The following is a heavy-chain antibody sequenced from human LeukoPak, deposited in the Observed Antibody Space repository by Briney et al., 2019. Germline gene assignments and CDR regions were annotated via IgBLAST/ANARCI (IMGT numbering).Heavy chain of an antibody. CDR2: VYSGGNT. Sequence: GGSLRLSCAASGFTVGSNYMCWVRQAPGKGLEWVSVVYSGGNTYYADSVKGRFTISRDDSKNTLFLQMNSLRAEDTAVYYCAREYGGGTYLAFDIWGRGTMVTVSS. D-gene: IGHD1-1*01. CDR3: AREYGGGTYLAFDI. J-gene: IGHJ3*02. CDR1: GFTVGSNY. V-gene: IGHV3-53*01.